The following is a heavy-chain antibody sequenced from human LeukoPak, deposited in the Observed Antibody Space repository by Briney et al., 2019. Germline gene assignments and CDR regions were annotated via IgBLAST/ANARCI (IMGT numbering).Heavy chain of an antibody. CDR2: IYTSGST. J-gene: IGHJ5*02. D-gene: IGHD3-3*01. Sequence: SETLSLTCTVSGGSISSYYWSWIRQPAGKGLEWIGGIYTSGSTNYNPSLKSRVTMSVDTSKNQFSLKLSSVTAADTAVYYCARDGGFMDWLFYPNWFDPWGQGTLVTVSS. V-gene: IGHV4-4*07. CDR3: ARDGGFMDWLFYPNWFDP. CDR1: GGSISSYY.